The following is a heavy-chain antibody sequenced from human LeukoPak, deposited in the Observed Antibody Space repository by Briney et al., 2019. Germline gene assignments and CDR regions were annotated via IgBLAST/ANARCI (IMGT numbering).Heavy chain of an antibody. CDR1: GFTVSSNY. CDR3: ARVGVVPAAIPDGFDI. CDR2: IYSGGST. Sequence: GGSLRLSCAASGFTVSSNYMSWVRQAPGKGLEWVSVIYSGGSTYYADSVKGRFTISRDNSKNTLYLQMNSLTAEDTAVCYCARVGVVPAAIPDGFDIWGQGTMVTVSS. J-gene: IGHJ3*02. D-gene: IGHD2-2*01. V-gene: IGHV3-53*01.